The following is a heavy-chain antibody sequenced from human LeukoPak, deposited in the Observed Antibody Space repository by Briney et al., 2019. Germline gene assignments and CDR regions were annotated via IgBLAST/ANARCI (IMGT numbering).Heavy chain of an antibody. CDR1: GGSISSYY. CDR3: ARDPRSATLGL. J-gene: IGHJ4*02. D-gene: IGHD3/OR15-3a*01. CDR2: IHYSGST. Sequence: SETLSLTCTVSGGSISSYYWSWIRQPPGKGLEWIGYIHYSGSTNYNPSLKSRVTISVDTSKNQFSLKLSSVTAADTAVYYCARDPRSATLGLWGQGTLVTVSS. V-gene: IGHV4-59*01.